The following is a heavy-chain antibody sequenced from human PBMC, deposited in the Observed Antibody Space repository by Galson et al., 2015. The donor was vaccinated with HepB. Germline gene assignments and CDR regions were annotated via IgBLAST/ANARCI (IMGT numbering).Heavy chain of an antibody. J-gene: IGHJ3*01. CDR1: GYTLSELS. D-gene: IGHD1-26*01. Sequence: SVKVSCKVSGYTLSELSMHWVRQAPGKGLEWMGGFDPEDGETIYAQKFQGRVSMTEDTSTDTASMVLIFLRSDDTAVYYCATDQGAVGAPSAFDLRGQGTMVTVSS. CDR2: FDPEDGET. V-gene: IGHV1-24*01. CDR3: ATDQGAVGAPSAFDL.